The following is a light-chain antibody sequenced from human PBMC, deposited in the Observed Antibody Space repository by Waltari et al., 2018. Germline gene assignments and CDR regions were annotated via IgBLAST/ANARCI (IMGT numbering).Light chain of an antibody. CDR2: AAS. CDR3: HQYGNSPQT. J-gene: IGKJ1*01. Sequence: EIVLTHSPGTLSLSPGERATLSCRASPRISTSLGWYHQKPGQAPRLLIYAASTRATGIPDRFSGSGSGTDFTLTISRLEPEDFAVYYCHQYGNSPQTFGQGTKVEIK. CDR1: PRISTS. V-gene: IGKV3-20*01.